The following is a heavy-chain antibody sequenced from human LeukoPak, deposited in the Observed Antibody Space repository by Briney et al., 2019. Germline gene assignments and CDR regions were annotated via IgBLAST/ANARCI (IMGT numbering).Heavy chain of an antibody. CDR3: AKEISVADMFDF. Sequence: GGSLRLSCAASGFTFSSYGMHWVRQAPGKGLEWVAVTSSDGNIQYYSDSVTGRFTISRDNSKNTLYLQMNSLRPEDTAVFYCAKEISVADMFDFWGRGTLVAVSS. V-gene: IGHV3-30*18. CDR2: TSSDGNIQ. J-gene: IGHJ4*02. CDR1: GFTFSSYG. D-gene: IGHD6-19*01.